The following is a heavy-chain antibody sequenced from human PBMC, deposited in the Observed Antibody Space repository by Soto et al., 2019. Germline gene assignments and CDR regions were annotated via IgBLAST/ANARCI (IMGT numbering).Heavy chain of an antibody. D-gene: IGHD6-19*01. CDR1: GGSISHYH. CDR3: ARVGSSSGWYGVDY. V-gene: IGHV4-34*01. Sequence: PSETLSLTCTVSGGSISHYHWNWIRQPPGKGLEWIGEIYHSGSTNYNPSLKSRVTISVDKSKNQFSLKLSSVTAADTAVYYCARVGSSSGWYGVDYWGQGTLVTVSS. J-gene: IGHJ4*02. CDR2: IYHSGST.